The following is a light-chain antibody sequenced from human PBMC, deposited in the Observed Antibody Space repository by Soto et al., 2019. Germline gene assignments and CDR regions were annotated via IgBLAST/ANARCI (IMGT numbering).Light chain of an antibody. J-gene: IGKJ5*01. Sequence: DILMTQSPATLSVSQWERATLSWRAGQGVTTNFAWYQQKSGQSPRLLIYDVSIRATGVPARFSGTGSETDFTLTISGLQSEDSAIYFCQQYNNWPYSFGQGTRLEI. CDR1: QGVTTN. CDR3: QQYNNWPYS. V-gene: IGKV3-15*01. CDR2: DVS.